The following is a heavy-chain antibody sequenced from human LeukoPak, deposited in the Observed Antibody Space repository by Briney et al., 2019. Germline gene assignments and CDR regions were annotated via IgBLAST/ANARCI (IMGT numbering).Heavy chain of an antibody. V-gene: IGHV3-21*01. CDR3: ARVSVAGAVIDAFDM. J-gene: IGHJ3*02. CDR2: ISGSSVYI. D-gene: IGHD6-19*01. Sequence: KPGGSLILSCAASGFTFSSYTMNWVRQAPGKGLEWVSCISGSSVYIYYADSLKGRFTISRDNAKNSLYLQMNGLRAEDTAVYYCARVSVAGAVIDAFDMWGQGTMVTVSS. CDR1: GFTFSSYT.